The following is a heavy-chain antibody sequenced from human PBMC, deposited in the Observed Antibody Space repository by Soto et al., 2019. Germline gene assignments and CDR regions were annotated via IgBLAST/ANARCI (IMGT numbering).Heavy chain of an antibody. D-gene: IGHD6-19*01. J-gene: IGHJ4*02. CDR1: GYTFTSYG. CDR2: ISAYNGNT. Sequence: ASVKVSCKASGYTFTSYGISWVRQAPGQGLEWMGWISAYNGNTNYAQKLQGRVTMTTDTSTSTAYMELRSLRSDDTAVYYCAREDSSGWYGIGPYYWGQGTLVTVS. V-gene: IGHV1-18*01. CDR3: AREDSSGWYGIGPYY.